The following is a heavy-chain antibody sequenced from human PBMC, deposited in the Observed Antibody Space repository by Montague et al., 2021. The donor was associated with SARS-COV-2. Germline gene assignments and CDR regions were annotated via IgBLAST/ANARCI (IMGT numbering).Heavy chain of an antibody. D-gene: IGHD1-26*01. V-gene: IGHV3-74*01. CDR2: INEDGTTR. J-gene: IGHJ4*02. Sequence: SRRLSCAASGFPFSTYWMHLFRQAPVKGLVWVSRINEDGTTRDHSDSVKGRFTISRDNARNTLYLEMNSLRAEDTAVYYCTRDIGGRYGYWGQGALVTVSS. CDR3: TRDIGGRYGY. CDR1: GFPFSTYW.